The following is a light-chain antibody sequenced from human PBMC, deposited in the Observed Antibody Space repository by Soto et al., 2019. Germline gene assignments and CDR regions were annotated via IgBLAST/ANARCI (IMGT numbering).Light chain of an antibody. CDR1: DSNIGFYNF. Sequence: QSVLTQPRSVSGSPGQSVTISCTGTDSNIGFYNFVSWYQQHPDKAPHLVIYDVNKRPSGVPDRFSGSKSGNTASLTISGLQADDEADYYCCSYTSTSTPVVFGGGTKLTVL. V-gene: IGLV2-11*01. J-gene: IGLJ3*02. CDR2: DVN. CDR3: CSYTSTSTPVV.